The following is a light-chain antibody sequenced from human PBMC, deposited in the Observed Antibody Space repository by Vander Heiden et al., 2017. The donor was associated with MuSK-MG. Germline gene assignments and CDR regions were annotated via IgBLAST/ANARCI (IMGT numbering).Light chain of an antibody. CDR3: QRRAYWPLT. CDR1: QSVDTY. Sequence: EIVLTQSPATLSLSPGERATLSCRASQSVDTYLAWFQQSPGQAPRLLIYDASTRASGTPARFSGRASGTDFTLTISSLDPEDFAVFYCQRRAYWPLTFGGGTKVE. CDR2: DAS. V-gene: IGKV3-11*01. J-gene: IGKJ4*01.